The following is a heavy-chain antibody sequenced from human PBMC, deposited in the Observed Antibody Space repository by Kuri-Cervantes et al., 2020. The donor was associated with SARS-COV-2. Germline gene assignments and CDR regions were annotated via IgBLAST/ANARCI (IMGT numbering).Heavy chain of an antibody. D-gene: IGHD2-2*01. CDR2: IRYDGSNK. CDR1: GFTFSSYG. V-gene: IGHV3-30*02. Sequence: GGSLRLSCAASGFTFSSYGMHWVRQAPGKGLEWVAFIRYDGSNKYYADPVKGRFTISRDNSKNTLYLQMNSLRAEDTAVYYCAKDFMATLGVVPAAISGWFDPWGQGTLVTVSS. J-gene: IGHJ5*02. CDR3: AKDFMATLGVVPAAISGWFDP.